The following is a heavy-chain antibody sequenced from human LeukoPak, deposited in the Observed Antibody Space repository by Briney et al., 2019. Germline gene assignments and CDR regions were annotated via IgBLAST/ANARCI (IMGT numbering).Heavy chain of an antibody. J-gene: IGHJ4*02. Sequence: GGSLRLSCTSSGFTFSDYYMSWIRQAPGKGLEWISYVSQSGTTIYYAGSMKGRFTISRDNGKNSLYLQMNSLRAEDTGMYYCAREGHTYGSDYWGQGTLVTVSS. D-gene: IGHD3-10*01. CDR2: VSQSGTTI. V-gene: IGHV3-11*01. CDR1: GFTFSDYY. CDR3: AREGHTYGSDY.